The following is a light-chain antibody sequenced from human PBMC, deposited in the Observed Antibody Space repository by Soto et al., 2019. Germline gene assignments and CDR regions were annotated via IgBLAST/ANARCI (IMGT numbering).Light chain of an antibody. CDR1: HNIHTY. Sequence: IPITHSPSSRCACVEDRVTTTSRTIHNIHTYLNWYQQKPGKAPILLIYAASSLQSGVPSRFSGSGSGTDFTLTISSLQPEDFATYYCQQTYSPPPDIASGQATRLEI. CDR2: AAS. J-gene: IGKJ5*01. V-gene: IGKV1-39*01. CDR3: QQTYSPPPDIA.